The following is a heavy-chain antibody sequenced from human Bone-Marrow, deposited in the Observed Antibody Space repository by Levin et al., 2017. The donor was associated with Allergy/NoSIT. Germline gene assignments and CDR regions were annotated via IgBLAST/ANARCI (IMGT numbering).Heavy chain of an antibody. CDR2: IYSGGTT. CDR1: GFNVRNQY. J-gene: IGHJ4*02. V-gene: IGHV3-53*01. Sequence: GGSLRLSCAVSGFNVRNQYMNWVRQAPGKGLEWVSVIYSGGTTYYSDSVRGRFVISRDASTNTLFLQMNNLRMDDSAVYYCARNRQADYWGQGTLVTVST. CDR3: ARNRQADY.